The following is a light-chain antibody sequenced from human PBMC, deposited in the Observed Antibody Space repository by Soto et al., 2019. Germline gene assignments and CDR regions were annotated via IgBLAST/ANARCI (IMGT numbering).Light chain of an antibody. CDR3: QHYNSYST. J-gene: IGKJ2*01. CDR2: DAS. Sequence: DVQMTQSPSTLSASVGDRVTITCRASQSISNWLAWYQQKPGKAPKLLLSDASSLQSGVPSRFSGSGSGTEFTLTISSLHPDDFATYYCQHYNSYSTFGQGTKLEIK. V-gene: IGKV1-5*01. CDR1: QSISNW.